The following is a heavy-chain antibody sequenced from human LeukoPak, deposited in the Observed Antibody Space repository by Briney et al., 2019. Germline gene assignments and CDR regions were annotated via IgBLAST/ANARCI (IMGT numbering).Heavy chain of an antibody. J-gene: IGHJ4*02. V-gene: IGHV1-2*06. CDR3: ARVMKATVRTSNFDY. CDR1: GYTFTDYY. D-gene: IGHD4-17*01. CDR2: INPNSGDT. Sequence: ASVTVSCKASGYTFTDYYMYWVRQAPGQGLEWMGRINPNSGDTFYAQKFQGRVTMTRDTSISTAYMELSRLRSDDTAVYYCARVMKATVRTSNFDYWGQGTLVTVSS.